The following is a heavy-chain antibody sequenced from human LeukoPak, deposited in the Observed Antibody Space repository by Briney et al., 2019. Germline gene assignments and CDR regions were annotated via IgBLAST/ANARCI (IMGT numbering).Heavy chain of an antibody. D-gene: IGHD6-25*01. V-gene: IGHV3-30*02. CDR2: IRFDGGNK. CDR3: AKVVNAGYSSENWFDP. CDR1: GFMFDKYG. Sequence: GGSLRLSCAASGFMFDKYGMHWVRQAPGKGLEWVAFIRFDGGNKNYADSLEGRFTISRHDSKNTVHLQMNSLRAEDTAVYYCAKVVNAGYSSENWFDPWGQGTLVTVSS. J-gene: IGHJ5*02.